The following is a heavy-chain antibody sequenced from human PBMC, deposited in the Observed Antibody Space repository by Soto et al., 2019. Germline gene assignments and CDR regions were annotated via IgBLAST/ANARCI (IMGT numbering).Heavy chain of an antibody. V-gene: IGHV3-33*01. CDR1: GFTFSSHG. Sequence: GGSRRLSCAASGFTFSSHGMHGVRQAPGKGLEWVAFIWYDGSNKYYADSVKGRFTISRDDSGNTLDLQMNSLRAEDTAVYYCARAPGTFCYLCGMDVCGQGTTVTFSS. CDR2: IWYDGSNK. J-gene: IGHJ6*02. CDR3: ARAPGTFCYLCGMDV. D-gene: IGHD2-2*01.